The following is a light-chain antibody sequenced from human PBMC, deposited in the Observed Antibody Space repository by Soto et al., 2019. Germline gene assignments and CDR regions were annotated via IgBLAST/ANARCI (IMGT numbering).Light chain of an antibody. CDR1: SSNIGAGYD. V-gene: IGLV1-40*01. Sequence: QSVLTQPPSVSGAPGQRVTISCTGSSSNIGAGYDVHWYQQLPGTAPKLLIYANTNRPSGVPDRFSGSKSGISASLAITGLQAEDEADFYCQSYDSSLSGYVFGTGNKVTVL. CDR2: ANT. J-gene: IGLJ1*01. CDR3: QSYDSSLSGYV.